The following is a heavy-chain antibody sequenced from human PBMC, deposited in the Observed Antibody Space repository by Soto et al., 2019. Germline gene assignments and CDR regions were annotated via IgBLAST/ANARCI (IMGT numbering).Heavy chain of an antibody. Sequence: QVQLVESGGGVVQPGRSLRLSCAASGFTFSSYGMHWVRQAPGKGLEWVAVISYDGSDKYYPDSVKGRFTISRDNSRNTLYLQMNSLRPEDTAVYYCAKGSGYSHSPADDYWGQGTLVTVSS. CDR1: GFTFSSYG. V-gene: IGHV3-30*18. CDR3: AKGSGYSHSPADDY. J-gene: IGHJ4*02. D-gene: IGHD5-18*01. CDR2: ISYDGSDK.